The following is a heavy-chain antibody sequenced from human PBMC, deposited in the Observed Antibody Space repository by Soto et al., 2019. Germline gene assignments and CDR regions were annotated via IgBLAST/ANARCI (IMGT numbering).Heavy chain of an antibody. CDR1: GFMFSDSW. Sequence: EAQLVESGGDLVQTGGSLRLSCAASGFMFSDSWMNWVRKDPGKGLEWVANIKPDGSETAYVDSVKGRFTISSDNAKKFLYLQMNTLRVDDPAVYYCASGIDPWGQGTLVTVSA. V-gene: IGHV3-7*05. CDR2: IKPDGSET. J-gene: IGHJ5*02. CDR3: ASGIDP.